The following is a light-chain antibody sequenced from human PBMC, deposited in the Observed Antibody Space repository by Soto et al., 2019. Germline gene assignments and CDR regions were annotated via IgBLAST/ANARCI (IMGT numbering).Light chain of an antibody. J-gene: IGKJ1*01. Sequence: EIVLTHSPGTLSLSPCERATLSFRASQSIISSYLGWYQQKPGQTPRLLIYGASNRATGIPDRFSGSGSGTDFTLTISRLEPEDFAVYYCQQYGSSGTFGQGTKVDIK. CDR1: QSIISSY. V-gene: IGKV3-20*01. CDR2: GAS. CDR3: QQYGSSGT.